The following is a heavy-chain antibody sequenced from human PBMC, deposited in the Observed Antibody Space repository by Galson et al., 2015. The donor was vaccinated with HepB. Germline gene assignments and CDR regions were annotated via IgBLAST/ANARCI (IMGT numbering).Heavy chain of an antibody. CDR2: IATAGDT. J-gene: IGHJ4*02. Sequence: SLRLSCAASGFTFSSYDMHWVRQATGKGLEWVSAIATAGDTYYPGSVKGRFTISRENAKNSLYIQMNNLRAGDTAVYYCARGGLGDAFFDYWGQGTLVTVSS. V-gene: IGHV3-13*04. CDR3: ARGGLGDAFFDY. D-gene: IGHD3-3*01. CDR1: GFTFSSYD.